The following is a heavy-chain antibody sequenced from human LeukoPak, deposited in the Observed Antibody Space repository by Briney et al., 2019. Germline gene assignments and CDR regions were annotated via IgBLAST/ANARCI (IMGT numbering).Heavy chain of an antibody. CDR1: GFTFSSYA. J-gene: IGHJ4*02. CDR2: TSYDGSHI. CDR3: ARGRDYCSDY. Sequence: GGSLRLSCAASGFTFSSYAMHWVRQAPGKGLEWVAVTSYDGSHIYYPDSVKGRFTISRDNPKNTLYLQMNSLGPEDTAPYYCARGRDYCSDYWGQGTLVTVSS. D-gene: IGHD2-15*01. V-gene: IGHV3-30*04.